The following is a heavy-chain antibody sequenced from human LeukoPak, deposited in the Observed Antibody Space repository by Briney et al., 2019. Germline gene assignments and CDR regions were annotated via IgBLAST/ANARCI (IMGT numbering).Heavy chain of an antibody. CDR2: IYYSGST. J-gene: IGHJ4*02. CDR3: ARLPYCSSTSCYESDDY. V-gene: IGHV4-59*01. D-gene: IGHD2-2*01. Sequence: PSETLSLTCTVSGGSINSYYWSWIRQPPGKGLEWIGYIYYSGSTNYNPSLKSRVTISVDTSKNQFSLKLSSVTAADTAVYYCARLPYCSSTSCYESDDYWGQGTLVTVSS. CDR1: GGSINSYY.